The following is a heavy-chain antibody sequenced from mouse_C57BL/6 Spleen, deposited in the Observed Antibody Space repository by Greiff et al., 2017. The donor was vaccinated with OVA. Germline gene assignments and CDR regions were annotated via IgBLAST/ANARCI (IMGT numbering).Heavy chain of an antibody. Sequence: EVQLQQSGPELVKPGASVKIPCKASGYTFTDYNMDWVKQSHGKSLEWIGDINPNNGGTIYNQKFKGKATLTVDKSSSTAYMELRSLTSEDTADYYGASCYSGGSYDGYFDVWGTGTTVTVSS. J-gene: IGHJ1*03. D-gene: IGHD1-1*01. CDR2: INPNNGGT. V-gene: IGHV1-18*01. CDR3: ASCYSGGSYDGYFDV. CDR1: GYTFTDYN.